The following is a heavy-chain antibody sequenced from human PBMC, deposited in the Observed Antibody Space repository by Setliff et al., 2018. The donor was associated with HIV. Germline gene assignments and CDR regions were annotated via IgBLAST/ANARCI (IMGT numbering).Heavy chain of an antibody. Sequence: SETLSLPCTVSGASITTHWWSWIRQPAGKGLEWIGRFSSSGSTNYDSSLESRVTMSVDTSKNQFYLNLRSVTATDTAIYSCARSRHCGSDCYFDLSGHGTLVTV. CDR3: ARSRHCGSDCYFDL. V-gene: IGHV4-4*07. D-gene: IGHD2-21*02. CDR1: GASITTHW. J-gene: IGHJ4*01. CDR2: FSSSGST.